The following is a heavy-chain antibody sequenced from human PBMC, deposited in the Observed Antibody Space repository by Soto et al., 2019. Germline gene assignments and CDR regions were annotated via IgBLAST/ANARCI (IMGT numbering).Heavy chain of an antibody. CDR1: GYSFTSYD. J-gene: IGHJ4*02. V-gene: IGHV1-8*01. CDR3: ARAPREWCFDY. D-gene: IGHD3-3*01. Sequence: QVQLVQSGAELKKPGASVKVSCKSSGYSFTSYDFNWVRQAAGQGPEWMGWMNPNSGNTGYAQKFQGRVTMTRDTSISRAYMELSSLRSDDTAVYYCARAPREWCFDYWGPGTLVTVSS. CDR2: MNPNSGNT.